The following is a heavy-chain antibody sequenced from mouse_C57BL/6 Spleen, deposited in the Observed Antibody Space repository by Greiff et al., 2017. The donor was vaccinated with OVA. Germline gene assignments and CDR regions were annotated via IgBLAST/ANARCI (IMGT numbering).Heavy chain of an antibody. V-gene: IGHV3-6*01. CDR1: GYSITSGYY. D-gene: IGHD1-1*01. CDR3: ARGEDYCSSYYFAY. J-gene: IGHJ2*01. CDR2: ISYDGSN. Sequence: EVQRVESGPGLVKPSQSLSLTCSVTGYSITSGYYWNWIRQFPGNKLEWMGYISYDGSNNYNPSLKNRISLTRDTSTNQFFLQLHSVTTEDTATYYCARGEDYCSSYYFAYWGQGTTLTVSS.